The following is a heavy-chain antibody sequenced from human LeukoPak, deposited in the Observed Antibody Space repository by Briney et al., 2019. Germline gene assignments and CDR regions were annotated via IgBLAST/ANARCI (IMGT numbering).Heavy chain of an antibody. Sequence: GGSLRLSCTGTGFNFNMFAMHWVRQAPGKGLEWVSGLSRSGTTTNYADPVKGRFTISRDRSQHTMFLQLNSLRPEDTAVYYCAKEQRIRHCSEGVCMEGYYFDYWGQGTLVTVSS. J-gene: IGHJ4*02. V-gene: IGHV3-23*01. D-gene: IGHD2-15*01. CDR2: LSRSGTTT. CDR3: AKEQRIRHCSEGVCMEGYYFDY. CDR1: GFNFNMFA.